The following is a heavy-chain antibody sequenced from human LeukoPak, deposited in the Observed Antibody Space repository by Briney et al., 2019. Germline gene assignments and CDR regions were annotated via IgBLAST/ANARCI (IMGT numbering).Heavy chain of an antibody. CDR3: ARDGRFAAYEPDY. CDR2: IIPTLGIA. Sequence: SVKVSCKASGGTFSSYAISWVRQAPGQGLEWMGRIIPTLGIANYAQKFQGRVTMTTDTSTSTAHMELRSLRYDDTAVYYCARDGRFAAYEPDYWGQGTLVTVSS. J-gene: IGHJ4*02. CDR1: GGTFSSYA. D-gene: IGHD1-26*01. V-gene: IGHV1-69*04.